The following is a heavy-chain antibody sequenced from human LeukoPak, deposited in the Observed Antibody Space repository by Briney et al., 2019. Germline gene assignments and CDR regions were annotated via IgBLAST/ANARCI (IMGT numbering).Heavy chain of an antibody. J-gene: IGHJ4*02. CDR1: DDSISDYY. D-gene: IGHD3-16*01. CDR3: TRGAGWLIDY. V-gene: IGHV4-59*01. CDR2: FRNSGTS. Sequence: SETLSLTCTVSDDSISDYYRGWIRQPPGKGLEWIGYFRNSGTSTYNPSLKSRVTISADTSKNQFSLKLNSLTTADTAVYYCTRGAGWLIDYWGQGILVTVSS.